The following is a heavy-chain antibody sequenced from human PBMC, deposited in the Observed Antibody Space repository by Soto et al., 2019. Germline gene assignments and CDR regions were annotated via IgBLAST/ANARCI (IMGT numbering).Heavy chain of an antibody. Sequence: SETLSLTCTVCGVSISSKNFYWGWIRQSPGKGLEWIGTLYSGSTFSSLSLKNRVTISVDTSKNQVSLKLRSVAAADTAIYYCATTRGIAVGGSFDTWGQGIQVTVSS. CDR3: ATTRGIAVGGSFDT. D-gene: IGHD6-19*01. CDR2: LYSGST. J-gene: IGHJ5*02. CDR1: GVSISSKNFY. V-gene: IGHV4-39*01.